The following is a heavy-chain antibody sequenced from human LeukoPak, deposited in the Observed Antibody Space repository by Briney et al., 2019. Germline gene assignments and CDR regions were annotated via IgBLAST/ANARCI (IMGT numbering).Heavy chain of an antibody. V-gene: IGHV4-59*08. J-gene: IGHJ4*02. Sequence: SETLSLTCTVSGGSISIYYWSWIRQPPGKGLEWIGYIYYSGSTNYNPSFKSRVTISVDTSKNQFSLKLSSVTAADTAVYYCARRSMVRGVYYFDYWGQGTLVTVSS. CDR3: ARRSMVRGVYYFDY. CDR1: GGSISIYY. CDR2: IYYSGST. D-gene: IGHD3-10*01.